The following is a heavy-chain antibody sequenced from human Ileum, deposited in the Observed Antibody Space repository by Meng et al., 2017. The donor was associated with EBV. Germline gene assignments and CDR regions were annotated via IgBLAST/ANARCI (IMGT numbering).Heavy chain of an antibody. D-gene: IGHD6-13*01. Sequence: QVQLVQSGADAKKPGASLKVSCTASGYIFTNYDISWVRQAPGQGLEWMGWISVKNGEAKYPQNFQGRVTMTTDTTTSTAYMELRSLTSDDTAVYYCARYVPNGSFWYFDFWGRGTLVTVS. CDR2: ISVKNGEA. CDR3: ARYVPNGSFWYFDF. CDR1: GYIFTNYD. V-gene: IGHV1-18*01. J-gene: IGHJ2*01.